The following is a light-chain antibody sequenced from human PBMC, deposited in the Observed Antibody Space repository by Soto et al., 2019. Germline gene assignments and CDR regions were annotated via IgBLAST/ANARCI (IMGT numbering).Light chain of an antibody. V-gene: IGKV2D-29*02. J-gene: IGKJ5*01. Sequence: DVVMTQSPLSLSVTPGQPASISCKSSQSLLHITGETFLFWYLQKPGQSPQLLIYEVSTRVSGVPDRFSGSGSGTDFTLEISRVETDDVGTYYCMQSTQLPPTFGQGTKVEIK. CDR3: MQSTQLPPT. CDR2: EVS. CDR1: QSLLHITGETF.